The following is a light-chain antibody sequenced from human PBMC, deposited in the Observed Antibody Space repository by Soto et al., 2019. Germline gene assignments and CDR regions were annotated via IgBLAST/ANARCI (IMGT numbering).Light chain of an antibody. J-gene: IGKJ1*01. CDR3: QQYNSYPRT. Sequence: DIQMTQSPSSLSASVGDRVTLTCRASQGIASWLAWYQQKPGKAPKSLIYTASNLQSGVPSRFSGSGSGTDFTLTISSLQPEDSATYYCQQYNSYPRTFGQGTKVDIK. V-gene: IGKV1D-16*01. CDR1: QGIASW. CDR2: TAS.